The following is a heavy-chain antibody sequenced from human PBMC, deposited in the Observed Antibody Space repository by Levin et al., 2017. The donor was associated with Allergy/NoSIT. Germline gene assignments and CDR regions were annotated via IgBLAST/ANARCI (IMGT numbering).Heavy chain of an antibody. V-gene: IGHV4-34*01. J-gene: IGHJ6*03. D-gene: IGHD3-10*01. CDR1: GESFSGHT. Sequence: PSETLSLTCGVHGESFSGHTWSWIRQPPGKGLEWIGDISHSGNTKYHPSLKSRVTISVDTSKHQFSLKLNSVTAADAAVYYCARSRLNLVRAVTSNYYYYYMDVWGKGTTVTVYS. CDR2: ISHSGNT. CDR3: ARSRLNLVRAVTSNYYYYYMDV.